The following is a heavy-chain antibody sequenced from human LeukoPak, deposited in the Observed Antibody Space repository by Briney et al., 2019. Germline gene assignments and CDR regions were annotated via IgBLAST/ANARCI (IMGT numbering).Heavy chain of an antibody. CDR1: GGSISSSSYY. Sequence: PSETLSLTCTVSGGSISSSSYYWGWIRQPPGKGLEWIGSIYYSGSTYYNPSLKSRVTISVDKSKNQFSLKLTSVTAADTAVYYCATNREYLSSGQNIDYWGQGILVTVSS. CDR2: IYYSGST. J-gene: IGHJ4*02. D-gene: IGHD2/OR15-2a*01. CDR3: ATNREYLSSGQNIDY. V-gene: IGHV4-39*07.